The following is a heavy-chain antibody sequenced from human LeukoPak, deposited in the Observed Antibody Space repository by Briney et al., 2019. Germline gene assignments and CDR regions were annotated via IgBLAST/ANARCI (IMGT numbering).Heavy chain of an antibody. CDR1: GYCFTSYW. CDR2: IYPGDSDS. CDR3: ARYSAALNWFDP. D-gene: IGHD2-2*01. V-gene: IGHV5-51*01. J-gene: IGHJ5*02. Sequence: GESLKISCDGSGYCFTSYWIGWGRQMAREGLELRGIIYPGDSDSRYSPSFQGQVTISADKSISTAYLQWSSLKTSDTAMYYCARYSAALNWFDPWGQGTLVTVSS.